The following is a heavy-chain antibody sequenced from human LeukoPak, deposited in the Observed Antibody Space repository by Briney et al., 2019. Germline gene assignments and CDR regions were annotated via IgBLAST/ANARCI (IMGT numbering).Heavy chain of an antibody. J-gene: IGHJ4*02. D-gene: IGHD3-16*02. CDR1: GFTFSSYW. CDR2: MNSDGSTT. V-gene: IGHV3-74*01. CDR3: ARDYDYFWGGYRYPFDY. Sequence: PGGSLRLSCAASGFTFSSYWMHWVRQAPGKGLVWLSRMNSDGSTTNYADSVKGRFTISRDNAGNTLYLQMNSLRVEDTAMYFCARDYDYFWGGYRYPFDYWGQGTLVTVSS.